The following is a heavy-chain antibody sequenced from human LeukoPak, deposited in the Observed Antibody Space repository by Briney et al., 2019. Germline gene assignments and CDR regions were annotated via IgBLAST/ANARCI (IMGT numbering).Heavy chain of an antibody. D-gene: IGHD6-19*01. CDR2: IRSKANSYAT. V-gene: IGHV3-73*01. CDR1: GFTFSGSA. Sequence: GGSLRLSCAASGFTFSGSAMHWVRQASGKGLEWVGRIRSKANSYATAYAASVKGRFTISRDDSKNTAYLQMNSLKTEDTAVYYCTRRSSGYSSGFYYYYMDVWGKGTTVTISS. CDR3: TRRSSGYSSGFYYYYMDV. J-gene: IGHJ6*03.